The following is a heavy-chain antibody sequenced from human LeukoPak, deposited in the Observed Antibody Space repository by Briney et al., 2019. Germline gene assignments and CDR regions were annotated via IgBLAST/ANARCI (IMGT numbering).Heavy chain of an antibody. Sequence: GGSLRLSCAASGFTLRSYWMHWVRQAPGKGLVWVSRINHDGSSTNYADSVKGRFTISRDNPKNTMYLQMNTLRAEDTAVYYCARRGSGTYNFDYWGQGTLVTVSS. CDR1: GFTLRSYW. CDR2: INHDGSST. D-gene: IGHD1-26*01. V-gene: IGHV3-74*01. J-gene: IGHJ4*02. CDR3: ARRGSGTYNFDY.